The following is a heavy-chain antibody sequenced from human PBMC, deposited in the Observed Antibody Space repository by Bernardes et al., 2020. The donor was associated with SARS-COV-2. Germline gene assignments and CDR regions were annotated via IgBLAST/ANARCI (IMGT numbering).Heavy chain of an antibody. Sequence: AGSLILSCVASEFTFSSYSMSWVRQAPGKGLEWLSHISTSSSTMYYADSVKGRFTISRDNAKNSLYLQRNSLRAEDTAVYYCSSGKGSMWGQGTLVTVSS. J-gene: IGHJ4*02. CDR3: SSGKGSM. D-gene: IGHD3-22*01. V-gene: IGHV3-48*01. CDR2: ISTSSSTM. CDR1: EFTFSSYS.